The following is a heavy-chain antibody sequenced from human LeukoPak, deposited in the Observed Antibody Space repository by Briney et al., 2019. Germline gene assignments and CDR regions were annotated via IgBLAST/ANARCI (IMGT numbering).Heavy chain of an antibody. V-gene: IGHV3-30*02. Sequence: PGGSLRLSCAASGFTFSSNGMHWVRQAPGKGLEWVAFIRYGENDERYADSVKGRFTISRDNSKNTLYLQMNSLRAEDTAVYYCAKDRSESYFYFDFWGQGTLVTVSS. CDR2: IRYGENDE. CDR3: AKDRSESYFYFDF. J-gene: IGHJ4*02. D-gene: IGHD1-26*01. CDR1: GFTFSSNG.